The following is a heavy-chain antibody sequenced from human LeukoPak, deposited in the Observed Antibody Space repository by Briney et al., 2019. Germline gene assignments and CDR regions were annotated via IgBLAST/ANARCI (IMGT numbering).Heavy chain of an antibody. Sequence: GGSLRLSCAASGFTFSSYSMNWVRQAPGKGLEWVSSISSSSSYIYYADSVKGRFTISRDNAKNSLYLQMNSLRAKDTAVYYCARGYDSSGYYPPWGQGTLVTVSS. CDR2: ISSSSSYI. J-gene: IGHJ4*02. CDR1: GFTFSSYS. V-gene: IGHV3-21*01. CDR3: ARGYDSSGYYPP. D-gene: IGHD3-22*01.